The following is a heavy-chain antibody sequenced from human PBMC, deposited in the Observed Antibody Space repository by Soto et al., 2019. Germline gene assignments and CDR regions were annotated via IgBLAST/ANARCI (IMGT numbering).Heavy chain of an antibody. D-gene: IGHD5-12*01. V-gene: IGHV3-33*01. Sequence: GGSLRLSCAASGFTFSTYGMHWVRQTPGKGLEWVAVIWYDGSNKYYADSVKGRFTISRDNSKNTLYLQMNSLRAEDTAVYYCARRGGGPTIKDYYYGMDVWGQGTTVTVSS. J-gene: IGHJ6*02. CDR3: ARRGGGPTIKDYYYGMDV. CDR1: GFTFSTYG. CDR2: IWYDGSNK.